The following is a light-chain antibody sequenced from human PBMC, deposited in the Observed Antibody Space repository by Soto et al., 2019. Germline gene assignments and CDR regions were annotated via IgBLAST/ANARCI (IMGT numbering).Light chain of an antibody. Sequence: EIVMTHSPATLSVSPGERATLSCRASQSVSNNLAWYQQKPGQAPRLLIYGASTRATAIPARFSGSGSGTEFTLTISSLQSEDFAVYFCQQYYTTPYTFGQGTKLEIK. CDR3: QQYYTTPYT. J-gene: IGKJ2*01. V-gene: IGKV3-15*01. CDR1: QSVSNN. CDR2: GAS.